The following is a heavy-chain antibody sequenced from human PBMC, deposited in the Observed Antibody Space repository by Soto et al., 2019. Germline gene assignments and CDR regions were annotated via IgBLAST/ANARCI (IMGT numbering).Heavy chain of an antibody. J-gene: IGHJ3*01. CDR2: IYYTGST. CDR3: ASHLMNAFDV. D-gene: IGHD3-3*02. V-gene: IGHV4-59*01. CDR1: GASMNNKY. Sequence: PSETLSLTCSVSGASMNNKYWSWLRQPPGKGLEWIGYIYYTGSTDYNPSLRSRVTILVDTPKNQFSLNLKSATAADTAVYYCASHLMNAFDVWGQGALVTVSS.